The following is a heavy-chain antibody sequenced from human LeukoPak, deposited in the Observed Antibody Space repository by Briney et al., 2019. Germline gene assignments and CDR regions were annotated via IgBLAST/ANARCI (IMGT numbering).Heavy chain of an antibody. CDR3: ARGERIAAAGTLVEVGGMDV. CDR1: GGSISSSNW. CDR2: IYHSGST. D-gene: IGHD6-13*01. V-gene: IGHV4-4*02. Sequence: PSGTLSLTCAVSGGSISSSNWWSWVRQPPGKGLEWIGEIYHSGSTNYNPSLKSRVTISVDTSKNQFSLKLSSVTAADTAVYYCARGERIAAAGTLVEVGGMDVWGQGTTVTVSS. J-gene: IGHJ6*02.